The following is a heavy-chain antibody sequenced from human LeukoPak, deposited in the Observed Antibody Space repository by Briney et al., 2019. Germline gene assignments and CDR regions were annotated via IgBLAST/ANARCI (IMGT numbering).Heavy chain of an antibody. Sequence: PSETLSLTCAVYGGSFSGYYWSWIRQPPGKGLEWIGEINHSGSTNYNPSLKSRVTISVDTSKNQSSLKLSSVTAADTAVYYCARAPAIAEGFDPWGQGTLVTVSS. J-gene: IGHJ5*02. CDR1: GGSFSGYY. D-gene: IGHD6-13*01. CDR2: INHSGST. V-gene: IGHV4-34*01. CDR3: ARAPAIAEGFDP.